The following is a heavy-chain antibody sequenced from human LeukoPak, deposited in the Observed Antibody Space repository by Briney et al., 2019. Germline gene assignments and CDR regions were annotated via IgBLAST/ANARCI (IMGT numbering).Heavy chain of an antibody. CDR3: AREVYSSSRPADAFDI. CDR1: GFTFSSYW. J-gene: IGHJ3*02. CDR2: IMQDGSEK. V-gene: IGHV3-7*01. D-gene: IGHD6-13*01. Sequence: GGSLRLSCAASGFTFSSYWMSWVRQAPGKGLEWVANIMQDGSEKNYVDSVKGRFTISRDDAKNSLYLQMNSLRAEDTAVYYCAREVYSSSRPADAFDIWGQGTMVTVSS.